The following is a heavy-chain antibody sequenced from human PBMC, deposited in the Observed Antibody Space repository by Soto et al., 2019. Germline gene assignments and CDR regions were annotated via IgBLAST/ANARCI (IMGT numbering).Heavy chain of an antibody. V-gene: IGHV4-61*01. D-gene: IGHD3-10*02. CDR1: GDSVNTGSYY. Sequence: SETLSLTCTVSGDSVNTGSYYWSWIRQPPGKGLEWIGYAYYSGSTNYNPSLKSRVTISLDTSKNHFSLKLTSVTAADTAVYYCATGRYNYVPAYWGQGTLVTVYS. CDR3: ATGRYNYVPAY. J-gene: IGHJ4*02. CDR2: AYYSGST.